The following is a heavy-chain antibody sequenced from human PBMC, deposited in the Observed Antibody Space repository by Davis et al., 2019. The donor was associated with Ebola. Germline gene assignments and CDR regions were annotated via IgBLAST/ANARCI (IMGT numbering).Heavy chain of an antibody. CDR1: GFTFSGSA. J-gene: IGHJ4*02. Sequence: PAGSLSLSCAASGFTFSGSAMHWVRQASGKGLEWVGRIRSKANSYATAYAASVKGRFTISRDDSKNTAYLQMNSLKTEDTAVYYCTGSGGSNDYWGQGTLVTVSS. CDR3: TGSGGSNDY. CDR2: IRSKANSYAT. D-gene: IGHD1-26*01. V-gene: IGHV3-73*01.